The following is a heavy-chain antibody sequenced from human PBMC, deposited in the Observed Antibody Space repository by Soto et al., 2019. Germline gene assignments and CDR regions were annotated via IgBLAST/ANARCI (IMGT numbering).Heavy chain of an antibody. CDR2: ISGSGGST. V-gene: IGHV3-23*01. CDR3: AKDRYSSSWYSGPPYDAFDI. CDR1: GFTFSNYA. D-gene: IGHD6-13*01. Sequence: GGSLRLSCAASGFTFSNYAMSWVRQAPGKGLEWVSAISGSGGSTYYADSVKGRFTISRDNSKNTPYLQMNSLRAEDTAVYYCAKDRYSSSWYSGPPYDAFDIWGQGTMVTVSS. J-gene: IGHJ3*02.